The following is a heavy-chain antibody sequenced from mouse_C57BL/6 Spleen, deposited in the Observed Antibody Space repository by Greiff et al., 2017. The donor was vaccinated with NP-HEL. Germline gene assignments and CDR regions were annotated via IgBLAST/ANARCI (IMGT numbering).Heavy chain of an antibody. D-gene: IGHD1-1*01. J-gene: IGHJ3*01. Sequence: QVQLKQPGAELVKPGASVKLSCKASGYTFTSYWMHWVKQRPGRGLEWIGRIDPNSGGTKYNEKFKSKATLTVDKPSSTAYMQLSSLTSEDSAVYYCARDYYGSSYVGAWFAYWGQGTLVTVSA. CDR3: ARDYYGSSYVGAWFAY. CDR2: IDPNSGGT. V-gene: IGHV1-72*01. CDR1: GYTFTSYW.